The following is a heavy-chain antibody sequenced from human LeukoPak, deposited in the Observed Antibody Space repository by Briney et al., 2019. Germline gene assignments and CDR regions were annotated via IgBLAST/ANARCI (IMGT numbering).Heavy chain of an antibody. J-gene: IGHJ4*02. Sequence: SQTLSLTCAISGDSVSSNNAAWSWIRQSPSRGLEWLGRTYYRSKWYNDYAVSVKSRITINPDTSKNQFSLHLKSVIAEDTAVYYCAREGATGFLYDYWGLGTLVTVSS. V-gene: IGHV6-1*01. CDR1: GDSVSSNNAA. CDR2: TYYRSKWYN. D-gene: IGHD1-26*01. CDR3: AREGATGFLYDY.